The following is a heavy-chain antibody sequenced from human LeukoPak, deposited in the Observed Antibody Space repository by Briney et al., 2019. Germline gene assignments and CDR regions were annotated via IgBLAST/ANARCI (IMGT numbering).Heavy chain of an antibody. Sequence: ASVKVSCKASGYTFTSYGISWVRQSPGQGLEWMGWISAYNGSTNYAQKLQGRVTMTTDTSTSTAYMELRSLRSEDTAVYYCAVSGYDYVHYWGQGTLVTVSS. CDR1: GYTFTSYG. CDR3: AVSGYDYVHY. V-gene: IGHV1-18*01. CDR2: ISAYNGST. D-gene: IGHD5-12*01. J-gene: IGHJ4*02.